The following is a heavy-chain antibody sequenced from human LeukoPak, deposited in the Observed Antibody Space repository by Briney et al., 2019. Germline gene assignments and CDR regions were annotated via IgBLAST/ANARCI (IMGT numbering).Heavy chain of an antibody. CDR2: INSDGSNT. J-gene: IGHJ6*03. CDR3: ARVRHYYDSSGYYYLGEVYYYYYMDV. V-gene: IGHV3-74*01. Sequence: GGSLRLSCAASGFTFSSYWMNWVRQAPGKGLVWVSRINSDGSNTKYADSVKGRFTISRDNAKNTLYLQMNSLRAEDTAVYYCARVRHYYDSSGYYYLGEVYYYYYMDVWGKGTTVTISS. CDR1: GFTFSSYW. D-gene: IGHD3-22*01.